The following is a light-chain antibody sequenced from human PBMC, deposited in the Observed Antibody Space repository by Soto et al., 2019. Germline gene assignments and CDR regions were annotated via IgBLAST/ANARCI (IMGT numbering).Light chain of an antibody. CDR1: RSISSRH. CDR2: GAS. V-gene: IGKV3-15*01. Sequence: EIVMTQSPATLSVSPGERATLSCRASRSISSRHLAWYQQKPGQAPRLLIYGASTRATGIPARFSGSGSGTEFTLTISSLQSEDFALSYCQQHDDWPLTFGQGTRLEIK. J-gene: IGKJ5*01. CDR3: QQHDDWPLT.